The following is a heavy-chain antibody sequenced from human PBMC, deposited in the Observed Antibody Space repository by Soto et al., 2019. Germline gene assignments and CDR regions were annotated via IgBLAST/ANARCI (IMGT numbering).Heavy chain of an antibody. J-gene: IGHJ4*02. Sequence: PSETLSLTCTVSGGSISSYYWSWIRQPPGKGLEWIGYIYYSGSTNYNPSLKSRVTISVDTSKNQFSLKLSSVTAADTAVYYCARAVLRFRYFDYWGQGTLVTVSS. CDR3: ARAVLRFRYFDY. V-gene: IGHV4-59*08. CDR1: GGSISSYY. D-gene: IGHD3-3*01. CDR2: IYYSGST.